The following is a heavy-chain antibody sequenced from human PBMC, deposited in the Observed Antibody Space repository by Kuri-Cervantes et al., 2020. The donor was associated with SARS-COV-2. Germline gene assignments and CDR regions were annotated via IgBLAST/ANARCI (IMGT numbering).Heavy chain of an antibody. CDR3: ARSCTYARCSEYFHH. J-gene: IGHJ1*01. Sequence: GGSLRLSCAASGFIVSSSYMSWVRQAPGKGLEWVSIIYAGGGTYYADSVKGLFTISRDISKNSVFLQMNRLRPEDTAVYYCARSCTYARCSEYFHHWGQGTLVTVSS. D-gene: IGHD2-8*01. V-gene: IGHV3-66*02. CDR2: IYAGGGT. CDR1: GFIVSSSY.